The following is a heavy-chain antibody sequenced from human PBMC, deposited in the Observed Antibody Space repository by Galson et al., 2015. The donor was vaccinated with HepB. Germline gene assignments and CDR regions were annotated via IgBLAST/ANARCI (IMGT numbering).Heavy chain of an antibody. Sequence: QSGAEVKKPGESLKISCKGSGYSFTSYWIGWVRQMPGKGLEWIGIIYPGDSDTRYSPSFQGQVTISADKSISTAYLQWSSLKASDTAMYYCATRGYSGYDFRPWPYVWGQGTTVTVSS. J-gene: IGHJ6*02. CDR3: ATRGYSGYDFRPWPYV. V-gene: IGHV5-51*01. CDR2: IYPGDSDT. CDR1: GYSFTSYW. D-gene: IGHD5-12*01.